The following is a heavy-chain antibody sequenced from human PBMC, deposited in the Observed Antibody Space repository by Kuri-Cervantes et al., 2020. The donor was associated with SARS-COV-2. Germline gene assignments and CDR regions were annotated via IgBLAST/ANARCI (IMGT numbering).Heavy chain of an antibody. CDR3: ARDTGTFCSDVSCYGFYYYYGMAV. Sequence: GSLRLSCTVSGGNISCYYRSWIRQPPGKGLEWIGYISYSGNTNYDPSVKSRVTISVDTSKNPFSLRLSSVTAEDTAVYYCARDTGTFCSDVSCYGFYYYYGMAVWGQGTTVTVSS. D-gene: IGHD2-15*01. CDR2: ISYSGNT. CDR1: GGNISCYY. V-gene: IGHV4-59*01. J-gene: IGHJ6*02.